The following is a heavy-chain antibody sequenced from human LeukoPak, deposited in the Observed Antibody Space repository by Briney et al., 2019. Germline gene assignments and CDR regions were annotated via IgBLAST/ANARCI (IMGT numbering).Heavy chain of an antibody. J-gene: IGHJ4*02. Sequence: SETLSLTCTASGGSISTYYWSWIRQPPGKLLEWIGYIYYSGSTYYNPSRKSRVTISVDTSKNQFSLNLSSVTAADTAVYYCARTTVTYYFDYWGQGTLVTVSS. CDR2: IYYSGST. CDR1: GGSISTYY. V-gene: IGHV4-59*06. CDR3: ARTTVTYYFDY. D-gene: IGHD4-11*01.